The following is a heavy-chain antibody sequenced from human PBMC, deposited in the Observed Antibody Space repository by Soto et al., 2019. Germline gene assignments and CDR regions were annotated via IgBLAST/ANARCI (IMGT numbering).Heavy chain of an antibody. V-gene: IGHV1-18*01. CDR3: ARGIAAAAARGMDV. CDR2: IGAYNGDT. D-gene: IGHD6-13*01. CDR1: GYTFAIYG. Sequence: ASVKVSCKASGYTFAIYGINWVRQAPGQGLEWMGWIGAYNGDTDYAQTLQGRVTMTADASTSTASMELRSLRSDDTGVYYCARGIAAAAARGMDVWGQGTTVTVSS. J-gene: IGHJ6*02.